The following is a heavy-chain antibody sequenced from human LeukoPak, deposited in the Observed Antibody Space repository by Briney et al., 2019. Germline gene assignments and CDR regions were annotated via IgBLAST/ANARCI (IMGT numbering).Heavy chain of an antibody. CDR3: ASRGGYDFIGYWFDP. J-gene: IGHJ5*02. Sequence: SVKVSCKASGSTFSSYAISWVRQAPGQGLEWMGGIIPIFGTANYAQKLQGRVTITADKSTSTAYMELSSLRSEDTAVYYCASRGGYDFIGYWFDPWGQGTLVTVSS. CDR2: IIPIFGTA. D-gene: IGHD5-12*01. CDR1: GSTFSSYA. V-gene: IGHV1-69*06.